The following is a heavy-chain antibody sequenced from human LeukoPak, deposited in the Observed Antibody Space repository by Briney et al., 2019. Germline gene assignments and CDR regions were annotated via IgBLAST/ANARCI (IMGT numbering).Heavy chain of an antibody. Sequence: SETLSLTCTVSGDSISRSTYYWAWIRQPPGKGLEWIGSVYYGRSPYFNPSLESRATISVDTSKNHFSLKMSSVTAADTAVYYCARSSGTGTLSYWGQGTLVTVSS. CDR2: VYYGRSP. CDR3: ARSSGTGTLSY. J-gene: IGHJ4*02. V-gene: IGHV4-39*02. CDR1: GDSISRSTYY. D-gene: IGHD6-25*01.